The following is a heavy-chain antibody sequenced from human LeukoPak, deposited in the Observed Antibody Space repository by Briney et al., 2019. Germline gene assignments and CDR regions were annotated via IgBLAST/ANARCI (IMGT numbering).Heavy chain of an antibody. Sequence: EASVKVSCKASGYTFTSYGISWVRQAPGQGLEWMGWISAYNGNTNYAQKLQGRVTMTTDTSTSTAYMELRSLRSDDTAVYYCARLRSRGYYYVMDVWGQGHSLSVSS. CDR3: ARLRSRGYYYVMDV. CDR1: GYTFTSYG. V-gene: IGHV1-18*01. J-gene: IGHJ6*02. CDR2: ISAYNGNT.